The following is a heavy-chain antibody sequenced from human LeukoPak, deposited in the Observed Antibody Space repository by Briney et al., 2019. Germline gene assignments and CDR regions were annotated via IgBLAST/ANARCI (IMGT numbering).Heavy chain of an antibody. D-gene: IGHD3-10*01. V-gene: IGHV4-34*01. Sequence: SETLSLTCAVYGGSFSGYYWSWIRQPPGKGLEWIGEINHSGSTNYNPSLKSRVTMSIDTSKNQFSLKLSSVTAADTAVYYCARHAAIYYGSGKFDPWGQGTLVTVSS. CDR1: GGSFSGYY. J-gene: IGHJ5*02. CDR2: INHSGST. CDR3: ARHAAIYYGSGKFDP.